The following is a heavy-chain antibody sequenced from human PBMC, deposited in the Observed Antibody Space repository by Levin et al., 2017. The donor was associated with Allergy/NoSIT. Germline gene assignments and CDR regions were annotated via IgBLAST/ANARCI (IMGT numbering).Heavy chain of an antibody. CDR3: ARVRAVPAAAREGDYYYYMDV. CDR2: ITASSSTI. Sequence: GGSLRLSCAASGFAFSSFSMNWVRQAPGKGLERVSYITASSSTIYYGDSVKGRFTVSRDNAKNSLYLQMNSLRDEDTAVYFCARVRAVPAAAREGDYYYYMDVWGKGTTVTVSS. J-gene: IGHJ6*03. CDR1: GFAFSSFS. V-gene: IGHV3-48*02. D-gene: IGHD2-2*01.